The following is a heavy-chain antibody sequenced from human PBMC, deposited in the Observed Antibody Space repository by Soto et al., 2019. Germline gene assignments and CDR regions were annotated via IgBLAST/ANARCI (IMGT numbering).Heavy chain of an antibody. Sequence: PGGSLRLSCAASGFTVSSNYMSWVRQAPGKGLEGVSVIYSGGSTYYADSVRGRCTISRDNSKNTLYLQMNSLRAEDTAVYYCARDRIVGTIFGVVTMPRDYWGQGT. D-gene: IGHD3-3*01. J-gene: IGHJ4*02. CDR3: ARDRIVGTIFGVVTMPRDY. CDR1: GFTVSSNY. CDR2: IYSGGST. V-gene: IGHV3-66*01.